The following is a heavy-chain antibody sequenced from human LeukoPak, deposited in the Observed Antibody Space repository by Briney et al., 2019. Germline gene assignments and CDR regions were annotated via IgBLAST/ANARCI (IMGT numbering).Heavy chain of an antibody. CDR2: IYPGDSDT. CDR1: GYSFTNYW. D-gene: IGHD4-17*01. CDR3: ARHNYGDSEDWYFDL. J-gene: IGHJ2*01. V-gene: IGHV5-51*01. Sequence: GESLKISCKGSGYSFTNYWIGWVRQMPGKGLEWMGIIYPGDSDTRYSPSFQGQVTISADKSISTAYLQWSSLKASDTAMYYCARHNYGDSEDWYFDLWGLGTLVTVSS.